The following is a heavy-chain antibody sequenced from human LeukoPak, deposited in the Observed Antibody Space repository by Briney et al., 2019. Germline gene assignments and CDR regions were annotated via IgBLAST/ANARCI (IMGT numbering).Heavy chain of an antibody. J-gene: IGHJ6*03. CDR1: GFTFSSYW. CDR3: ARVVRGYSFYYYYMDV. CDR2: IKQDGSEK. Sequence: GGSLRLSCAASGFTFSSYWMSRVRQAPGKGLEWVANIKQDGSEKYYVDSVKGRFTISRDNAKNSLYLQMNSLRAEDTAVYYCARVVRGYSFYYYYMDVWGKGTTVTVSS. D-gene: IGHD3-10*01. V-gene: IGHV3-7*01.